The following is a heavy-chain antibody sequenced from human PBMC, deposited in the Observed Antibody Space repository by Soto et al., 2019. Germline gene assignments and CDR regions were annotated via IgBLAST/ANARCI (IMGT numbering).Heavy chain of an antibody. CDR2: IYTSGST. D-gene: IGHD4-17*01. J-gene: IGHJ6*02. CDR1: GGSISSYY. CDR3: ARDPGDHYGGNSIYGMDV. V-gene: IGHV4-4*07. Sequence: SESLSLTCTVSGGSISSYYWSWIRQPAGKGLEWIGRIYTSGSTNYNPSLKSRVTMSVDTSKNQFSLKLSSVTAADTAVYYCARDPGDHYGGNSIYGMDVWGQGTTVTVSS.